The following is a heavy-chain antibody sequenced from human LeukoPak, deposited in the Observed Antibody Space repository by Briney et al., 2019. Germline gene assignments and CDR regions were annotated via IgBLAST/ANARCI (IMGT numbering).Heavy chain of an antibody. CDR1: GFTFSSYW. J-gene: IGHJ4*02. V-gene: IGHV3-7*01. CDR2: IKQDGSKT. D-gene: IGHD6-13*01. CDR3: AREGQQLVLDY. Sequence: GGSLRLSCAASGFTFSSYWKSRVRLAPGKGLEWVANIKQDGSKTYSVDSVKGRFTISRDNAKNSLYLQMNSLRAEDTAVYYCAREGQQLVLDYWGQGTLVTVSS.